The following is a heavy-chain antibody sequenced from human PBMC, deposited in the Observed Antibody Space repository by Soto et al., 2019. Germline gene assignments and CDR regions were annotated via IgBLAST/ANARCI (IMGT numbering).Heavy chain of an antibody. Sequence: ASVKVSCKVSGYTLTELSMHWVRQAPGKGLEWMGGFDPEDGETIYAQKFQGRVTMTEDTSTDTAYMELSSLRSEDTAVYYCAFMDPSKLLGIAHFDYGGQGTLVAVSS. D-gene: IGHD7-27*01. CDR3: AFMDPSKLLGIAHFDY. V-gene: IGHV1-24*01. CDR1: GYTLTELS. CDR2: FDPEDGET. J-gene: IGHJ4*02.